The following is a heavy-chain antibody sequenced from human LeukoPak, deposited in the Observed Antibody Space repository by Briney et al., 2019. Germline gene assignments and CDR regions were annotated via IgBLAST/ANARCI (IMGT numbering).Heavy chain of an antibody. CDR3: ARGATYYYGSGSSQFDY. J-gene: IGHJ4*02. D-gene: IGHD3-10*01. CDR2: ISYDGSNK. Sequence: GGSLRLSCAASGFTFSSYSMNWVRQAPGKGPEWVAVISYDGSNKYYADSAKGRFTISRDNSKNTLYLQMNSLRAEDTAVYYCARGATYYYGSGSSQFDYWGQGTLVTVSS. CDR1: GFTFSSYS. V-gene: IGHV3-30*03.